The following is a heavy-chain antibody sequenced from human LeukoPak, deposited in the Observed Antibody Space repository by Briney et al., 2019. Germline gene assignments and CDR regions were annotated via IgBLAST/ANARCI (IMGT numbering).Heavy chain of an antibody. D-gene: IGHD5-24*01. V-gene: IGHV4-59*01. CDR2: IYYNGST. CDR1: GGSISSYY. CDR3: AEGLRDGYNTFDY. J-gene: IGHJ4*02. Sequence: SETLSLTCTVSGGSISSYYWSWIRQPPGKGLEWIGYIYYNGSTNYNPSLKSRVTISVDTSKNQFSLKLSSVTAADTAVYYCAEGLRDGYNTFDYWGQGTLVTVSS.